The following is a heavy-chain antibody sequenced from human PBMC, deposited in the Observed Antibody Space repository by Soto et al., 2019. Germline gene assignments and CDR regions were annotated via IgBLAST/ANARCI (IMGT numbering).Heavy chain of an antibody. CDR2: IYYSGST. V-gene: IGHV4-59*01. Sequence: SETLSLTCTVSGGFISSYYWSWIRQPPGKGLEWIGYIYYSGSTNYNPSLKSRVTISVDTSKNQFSLKLSSVTAADTAVYDWASRYSSSWKVNKWGQEPLFTVS. D-gene: IGHD6-13*01. CDR3: ASRYSSSWKVNK. CDR1: GGFISSYY. J-gene: IGHJ4*02.